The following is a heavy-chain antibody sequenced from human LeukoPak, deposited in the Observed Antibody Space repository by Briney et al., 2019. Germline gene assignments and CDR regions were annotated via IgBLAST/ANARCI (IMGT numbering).Heavy chain of an antibody. J-gene: IGHJ5*02. CDR3: ARPHSSSWPNWLDP. CDR1: GFTFSSYA. CDR2: ISSSGSTI. D-gene: IGHD6-13*01. V-gene: IGHV3-48*04. Sequence: GGSLRLSCAASGFTFSSYAMSWVRQAPGKGLEWVSYISSSGSTIYYADSVKGRFTISRDNAKNSLYLQMNSLRAEDTAVYYCARPHSSSWPNWLDPWGQGTLVTLSS.